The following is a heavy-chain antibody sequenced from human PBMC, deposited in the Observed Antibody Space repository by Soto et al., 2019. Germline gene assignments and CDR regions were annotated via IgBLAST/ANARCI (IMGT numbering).Heavy chain of an antibody. CDR3: SRGPHYGDYAAFFQY. D-gene: IGHD4-17*01. Sequence: GGSLRLSCATSGFTFGDYSMSWFRQAPGKGLEWVGLIRNKAYGETTEYASSVKGRFIISRDDSKSVAYLQVNSLETEDTGVFFCSRGPHYGDYAAFFQYWGQGTLVTVSS. J-gene: IGHJ1*01. CDR1: GFTFGDYS. V-gene: IGHV3-49*03. CDR2: IRNKAYGETT.